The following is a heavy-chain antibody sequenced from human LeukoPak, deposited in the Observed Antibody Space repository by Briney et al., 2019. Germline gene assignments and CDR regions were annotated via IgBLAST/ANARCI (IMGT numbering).Heavy chain of an antibody. CDR2: INHSGST. J-gene: IGHJ6*02. D-gene: IGHD6-6*01. CDR3: ARGQAQYYYYYGMDV. CDR1: GGSFSGYY. Sequence: SETLSLTCVVYGGSFSGYYWSWIRQPPGKGLEWIGEINHSGSTNYNPSLKSRVTISVDTSKNQFSLKLSSVTAADTAVYYCARGQAQYYYYYGMDVWGQGTTVTVSS. V-gene: IGHV4-34*01.